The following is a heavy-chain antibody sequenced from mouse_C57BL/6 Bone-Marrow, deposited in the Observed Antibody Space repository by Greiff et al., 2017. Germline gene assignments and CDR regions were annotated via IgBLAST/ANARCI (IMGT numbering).Heavy chain of an antibody. J-gene: IGHJ3*01. Sequence: VQLKESGAELVRPGASVKLSFPASGFNIKDYYMHWVKQRPEQGLEWIGRIDPEDGDTEYAPKFQGKATMTAATSSNTAYRRLSSLTSEETAVYYCTAYDYDWFAYWGQGTLVTVSA. V-gene: IGHV14-1*01. CDR2: IDPEDGDT. CDR1: GFNIKDYY. D-gene: IGHD2-4*01. CDR3: TAYDYDWFAY.